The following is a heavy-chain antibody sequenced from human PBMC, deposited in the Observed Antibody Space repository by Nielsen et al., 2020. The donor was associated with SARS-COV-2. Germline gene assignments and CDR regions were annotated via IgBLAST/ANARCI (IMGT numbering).Heavy chain of an antibody. D-gene: IGHD4-17*01. CDR2: IIPILGIA. V-gene: IGHV1-69*04. Sequence: SVKVSCKASGGTFSSYAISWVRQAPGQGLEWMGRIIPILGIANYAQKFQGRVTITADKSTSTAYMELSSLRSEDTAVYYCASSVTVTSEFDYWGQGTLVTVSS. CDR3: ASSVTVTSEFDY. J-gene: IGHJ4*02. CDR1: GGTFSSYA.